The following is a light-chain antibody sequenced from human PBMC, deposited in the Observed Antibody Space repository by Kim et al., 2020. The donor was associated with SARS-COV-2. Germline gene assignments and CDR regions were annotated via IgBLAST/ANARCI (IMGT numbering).Light chain of an antibody. CDR3: QQSYTAPRT. V-gene: IGKV1-39*01. CDR2: AAA. J-gene: IGKJ1*01. Sequence: ASVGDRVTMTCRARQSIGIYLIWYQQKPGKAPQLLLYAAASWQSGVPSRFSGSGAGTDVTTSISSLQPEDFATYYCQQSYTAPRTFGQGTKVEIK. CDR1: QSIGIY.